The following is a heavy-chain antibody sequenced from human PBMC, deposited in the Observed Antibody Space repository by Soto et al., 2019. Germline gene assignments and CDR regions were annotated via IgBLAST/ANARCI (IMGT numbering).Heavy chain of an antibody. CDR3: ARVPPDAAGKDY. CDR2: IYYSGST. Sequence: SETLSLTSTVSGGSIRGGGYYWSRIRQHPGKGLEWIGYIYYSGSTYYNPSLKSRVTISVDTSKNQFSLKLSSVTAADTAVYYCARVPPDAAGKDYWGKGTLVPVSS. J-gene: IGHJ4*02. V-gene: IGHV4-31*03. D-gene: IGHD6-25*01. CDR1: GGSIRGGGYY.